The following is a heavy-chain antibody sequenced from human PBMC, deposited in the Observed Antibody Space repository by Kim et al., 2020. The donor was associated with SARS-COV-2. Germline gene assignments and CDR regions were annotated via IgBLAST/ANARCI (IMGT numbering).Heavy chain of an antibody. CDR1: GYTFTNYW. V-gene: IGHV5-51*01. CDR2: IYPGDSDT. Sequence: GESLKISCKGSGYTFTNYWIGWVRQMPGKGLEWMGIIYPGDSDTRYNPSFQGQVTFSADKSISTAYLQWTSLKASDTAMYYCARRDYLCTSAITWYYFDYWGQGTLVTVSS. J-gene: IGHJ4*02. CDR3: ARRDYLCTSAITWYYFDY. D-gene: IGHD3-16*01.